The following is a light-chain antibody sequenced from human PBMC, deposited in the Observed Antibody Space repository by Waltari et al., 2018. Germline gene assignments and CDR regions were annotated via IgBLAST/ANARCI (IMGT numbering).Light chain of an antibody. CDR3: QQSYSTPYT. Sequence: DIQMTQSTSSLSASVGDRVTITCRESQTISSLLNWYQQKPGKAPNLLIYDISNLQSGVPSRFSGSGSGTYFTLTISSLQPEDFATYYCQQSYSTPYTFGPGTKLDIK. J-gene: IGKJ2*01. CDR2: DIS. CDR1: QTISSL. V-gene: IGKV1-39*01.